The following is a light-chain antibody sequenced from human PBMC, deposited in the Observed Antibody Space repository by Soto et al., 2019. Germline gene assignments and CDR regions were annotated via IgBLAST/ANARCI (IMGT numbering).Light chain of an antibody. CDR1: QSINSY. J-gene: IGKJ1*01. V-gene: IGKV1-5*03. Sequence: DIQMTQSPSTLSASVGDRVTITCRASQSINSYLAWYQQKPGKAPKLLIYEAPNLESGVPSRFSGSGSGTEFTLTISSLQPDDFATYYCQQSRDYPWTFGQGTKVDIK. CDR3: QQSRDYPWT. CDR2: EAP.